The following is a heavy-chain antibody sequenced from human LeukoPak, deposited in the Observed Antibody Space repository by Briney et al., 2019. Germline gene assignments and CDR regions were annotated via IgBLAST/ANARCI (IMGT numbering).Heavy chain of an antibody. V-gene: IGHV4-59*01. CDR3: ARAITMVRGVMGDWFDP. Sequence: PSETLSLTCSVSGGSISSYYWSWIRQPPGKGLEWIGYIYYSGSTNYNPSLKSRVTISVDASKNQFSLKLSSVTAADTAVYYCARAITMVRGVMGDWFDPWGQGTLVTVSS. J-gene: IGHJ5*02. CDR2: IYYSGST. CDR1: GGSISSYY. D-gene: IGHD3-10*01.